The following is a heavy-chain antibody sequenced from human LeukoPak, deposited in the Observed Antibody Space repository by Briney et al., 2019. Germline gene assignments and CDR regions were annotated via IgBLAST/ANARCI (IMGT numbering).Heavy chain of an antibody. Sequence: SETLSLTCTVSGGSISSYCWSWIRQPPGKGLEWIGYIYYSGSTNYNPSLKSRVTISVDTSKNQFSLKLSSVTAADTAVYYCVRSRGIAARLAAWGQGTLVTVSS. CDR3: VRSRGIAARLAA. CDR1: GGSISSYC. CDR2: IYYSGST. D-gene: IGHD6-6*01. V-gene: IGHV4-59*01. J-gene: IGHJ4*02.